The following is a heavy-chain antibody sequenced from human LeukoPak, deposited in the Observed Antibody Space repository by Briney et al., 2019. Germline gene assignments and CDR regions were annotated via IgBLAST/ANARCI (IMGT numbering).Heavy chain of an antibody. V-gene: IGHV4-59*08. J-gene: IGHJ1*01. Sequence: PSETLSLTCTVSGASISGYYWSWIRQPPGKGLEWIGYIYYSGSTTYNPSLKSRVTISVDASKNEFSLKLTSVTAADTAVYYCARRDYGSGGYGYWGQGTLVTVSS. CDR3: ARRDYGSGGYGY. CDR2: IYYSGST. CDR1: GASISGYY. D-gene: IGHD3-10*01.